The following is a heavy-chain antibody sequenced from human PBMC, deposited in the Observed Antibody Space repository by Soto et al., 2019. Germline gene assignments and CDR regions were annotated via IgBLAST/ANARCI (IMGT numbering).Heavy chain of an antibody. CDR2: ISAHNGNT. J-gene: IGHJ4*02. Sequence: QVHLVQSGAEVKKPGASVKVSCKGSGYAFTTYGITWVRQAPGQGLEWMGWISAHNGNTNYAQKPPGRATVTRDTSTTTAYMELTIPRSDDTAVDYFARGRYGDYWGQGALVTVSS. CDR3: ARGRYGDY. CDR1: GYAFTTYG. V-gene: IGHV1-18*01. D-gene: IGHD1-1*01.